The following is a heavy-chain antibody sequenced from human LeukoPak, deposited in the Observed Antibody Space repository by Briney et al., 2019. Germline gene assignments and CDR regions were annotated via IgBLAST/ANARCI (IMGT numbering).Heavy chain of an antibody. J-gene: IGHJ5*02. V-gene: IGHV4-59*08. Sequence: ASETLSLTCTVSGGSISSYYWSWIRQPPGKGLEWIGYIYYSGSTNYNPSLKSRVTISVDTSKNQFSLKLSSVTAADTAVYYCARHRVVNWFDPWGQGTLVTVSS. CDR1: GGSISSYY. CDR2: IYYSGST. D-gene: IGHD2-15*01. CDR3: ARHRVVNWFDP.